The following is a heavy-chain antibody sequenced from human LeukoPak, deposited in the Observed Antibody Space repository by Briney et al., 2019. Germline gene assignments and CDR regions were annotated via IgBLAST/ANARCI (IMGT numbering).Heavy chain of an antibody. CDR2: IYYSGTT. CDR3: ARWGRDFWSGYFWFDP. Sequence: PSETLSLTCTVSGGSISSYYWSWIRQPPGKGLEWIGYIYYSGTTNYNPSLKSRVTISVDTSKNQFSLKLSSVTAADTAVYYCARWGRDFWSGYFWFDPWGQGTLVTVSS. D-gene: IGHD3-3*01. V-gene: IGHV4-59*08. CDR1: GGSISSYY. J-gene: IGHJ5*02.